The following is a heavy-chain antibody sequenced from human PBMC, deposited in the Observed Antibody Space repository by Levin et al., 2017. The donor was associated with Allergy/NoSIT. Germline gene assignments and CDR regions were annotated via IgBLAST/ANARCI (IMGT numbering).Heavy chain of an antibody. CDR2: INPNSGGT. D-gene: IGHD2-2*02. CDR3: ARDHVVGRGTSCYKGGYYYGMDV. V-gene: IGHV1-2*02. Sequence: ASVKVSCKASGYTFTGYYMHWVRQAPGQGLEWMGWINPNSGGTNYAQKFQGRVTMTRDTSISTAYMELSRLRSDDTAVYYCARDHVVGRGTSCYKGGYYYGMDVWGQGTTVTVSS. J-gene: IGHJ6*02. CDR1: GYTFTGYY.